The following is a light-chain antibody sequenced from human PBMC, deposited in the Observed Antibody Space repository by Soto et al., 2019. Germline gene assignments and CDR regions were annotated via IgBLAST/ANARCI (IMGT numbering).Light chain of an antibody. Sequence: QSVLTQPPSVSGAPGQRVTISCTGSSSNIGAGYDVHWYQQLPGTAPKLPIFRNYNRPSGVPDRFSGSKSGTSASLAITGLQAEDEADYYCQSYDSSLSGWVLFGGGTKLTVL. CDR3: QSYDSSLSGWVL. V-gene: IGLV1-40*01. CDR2: RNY. CDR1: SSNIGAGYD. J-gene: IGLJ2*01.